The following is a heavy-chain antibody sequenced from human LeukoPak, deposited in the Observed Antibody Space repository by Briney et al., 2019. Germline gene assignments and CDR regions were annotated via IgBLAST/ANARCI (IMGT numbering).Heavy chain of an antibody. V-gene: IGHV4-59*01. D-gene: IGHD5-18*01. CDR3: ARGEGYSYNYYMDV. J-gene: IGHJ6*03. CDR2: IYYSGST. CDR1: GGSLSSYY. Sequence: SETLSLTCTVSGGSLSSYYWSWIRQPPGKGLEWIGYIYYSGSTNYNPSLKSRVTISVDTSKNQFSLKLSSVTAADTAVYYCARGEGYSYNYYMDVWGKGTTVTVSS.